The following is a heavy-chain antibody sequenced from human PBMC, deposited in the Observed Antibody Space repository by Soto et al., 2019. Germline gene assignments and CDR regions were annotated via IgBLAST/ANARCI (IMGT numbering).Heavy chain of an antibody. D-gene: IGHD2-15*01. Sequence: QVQLVQSGAEVKKPGASVKVSCKASGYTFNSYGISWARQAPGQGLEWMGWISACKGNTNYAQKLQGRVTMTTDTSTSTVYMELRSLRSDDTAVYYCASSASIYCSGGSCSYYDMDVWGQGTTVIVSS. CDR1: GYTFNSYG. J-gene: IGHJ6*02. CDR3: ASSASIYCSGGSCSYYDMDV. V-gene: IGHV1-18*01. CDR2: ISACKGNT.